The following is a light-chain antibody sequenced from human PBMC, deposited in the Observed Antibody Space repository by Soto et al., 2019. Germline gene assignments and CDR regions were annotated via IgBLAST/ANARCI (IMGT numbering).Light chain of an antibody. V-gene: IGKV3-15*01. J-gene: IGKJ1*01. CDR2: GAS. CDR3: QQYNNWPRT. CDR1: QSVSSN. Sequence: EMVMTQSPDTLSVSPGERATLSCLASQSVSSNLAWYQQKPGQAPRLLIYGASTRATGIPARFSGSGSGTEFTLTISSLQSEDFAVYYCQQYNNWPRTFGQGTKVDI.